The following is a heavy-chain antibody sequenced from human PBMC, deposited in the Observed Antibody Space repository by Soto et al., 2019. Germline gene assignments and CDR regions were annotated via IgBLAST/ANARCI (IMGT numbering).Heavy chain of an antibody. V-gene: IGHV3-13*05. J-gene: IGHJ3*01. Sequence: EVQLVESGGGLAQPGGSLRLSCTVSGFNFNNYDMYWVRQVAGKGLEWVSGIGAAGDPYYAASVKGRFTISRENAKNSLYLQLRRLPGGDAGIYYCARGNGENFAPAMGDGFDFWGQGTTVTVS. D-gene: IGHD2-8*01. CDR2: IGAAGDP. CDR1: GFNFNNYD. CDR3: ARGNGENFAPAMGDGFDF.